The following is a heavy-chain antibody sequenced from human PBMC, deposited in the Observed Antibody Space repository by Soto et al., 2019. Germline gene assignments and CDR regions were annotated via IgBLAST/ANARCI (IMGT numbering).Heavy chain of an antibody. J-gene: IGHJ6*03. CDR3: ARGLGYCSGGSCYRGYMDV. D-gene: IGHD2-15*01. CDR1: GGSFSGYY. V-gene: IGHV4-34*01. Sequence: SETLSLTCAVYGGSFSGYYWSWIRQPPGKGLEWIGEINHSGSTNYNPSLKSRVTISVDTSKNQFSLKLSSVTAADTAVYYCARGLGYCSGGSCYRGYMDVWGKGTTVTVSS. CDR2: INHSGST.